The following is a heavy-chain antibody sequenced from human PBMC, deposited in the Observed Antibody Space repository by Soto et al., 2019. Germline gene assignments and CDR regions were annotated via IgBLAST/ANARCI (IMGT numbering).Heavy chain of an antibody. V-gene: IGHV4-38-2*01. CDR3: ARHGGKLGITGTMGNFDY. Sequence: SETLSLTCAVSGDSIIGIYHWAWIRQSPGRGLEWIASIYHTGTTYYTPSLESRVTISVDTSKNQFSLRLSSVTAADTSVYYCARHGGKLGITGTMGNFDYWGQGSLVTVSS. CDR2: IYHTGTT. D-gene: IGHD1-20*01. CDR1: GDSIIGIYH. J-gene: IGHJ4*02.